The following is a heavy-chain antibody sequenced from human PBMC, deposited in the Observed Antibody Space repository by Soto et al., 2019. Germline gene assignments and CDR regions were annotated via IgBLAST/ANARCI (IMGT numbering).Heavy chain of an antibody. D-gene: IGHD6-6*01. Sequence: PSETLSLTCTVSGGSISSGGYYWSWIRQHPGKGTEWIGYIYYSGSTYFNPSLKSRLTISVDTSKNQFSLQLSSVTAADTAVYYCARAGHSSSSEGANWFDPWGQGTLVTVSS. CDR3: ARAGHSSSSEGANWFDP. CDR1: GGSISSGGYY. CDR2: IYYSGST. J-gene: IGHJ5*02. V-gene: IGHV4-31*03.